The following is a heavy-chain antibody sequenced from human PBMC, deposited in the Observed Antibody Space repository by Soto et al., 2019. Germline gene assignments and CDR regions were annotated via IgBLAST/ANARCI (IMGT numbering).Heavy chain of an antibody. J-gene: IGHJ4*02. Sequence: SETLSLTCAVYGGSFSGHYWSWIRQYPGKGLEWIAEINHRGSTNYNPSLKSRLTISVDKSKNQFTLQLTSVTVADTAVYYCATSYGNAWYTFWDQGTQVTVS. D-gene: IGHD6-13*01. CDR3: ATSYGNAWYTF. CDR2: INHRGST. CDR1: GGSFSGHY. V-gene: IGHV4-34*01.